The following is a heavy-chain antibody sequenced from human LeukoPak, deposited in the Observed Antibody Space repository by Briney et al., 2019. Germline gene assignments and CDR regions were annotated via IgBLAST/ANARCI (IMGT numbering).Heavy chain of an antibody. D-gene: IGHD6-19*01. J-gene: IGHJ4*02. Sequence: PGGSLRPSCAASGFPFSSHAMSWVRQAPGKGLEWVSPISGSGSSTYYADSVKGRFTISRDNSKNTLYLQMNSLRAEDTAVYYCAKGVAVASPYYFDYWGQGTLVTVSS. CDR1: GFPFSSHA. CDR3: AKGVAVASPYYFDY. V-gene: IGHV3-23*01. CDR2: ISGSGSST.